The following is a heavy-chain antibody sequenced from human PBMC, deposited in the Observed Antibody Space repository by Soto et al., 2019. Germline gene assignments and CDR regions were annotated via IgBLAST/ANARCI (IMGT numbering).Heavy chain of an antibody. CDR3: ARDQTYYYGSGSYRSRWFDP. V-gene: IGHV4-59*01. CDR2: IYYSGST. CDR1: DGSSISYC. D-gene: IGHD3-10*01. Sequence: SLTCTVADGSSISYCWSWIRQNTGKGLEWIGYIYYSGSTNYNPSLKSRVTISVDTSKNQFSLKLSSVTAADTAVYYCARDQTYYYGSGSYRSRWFDPWGQGTLVTVSS. J-gene: IGHJ5*02.